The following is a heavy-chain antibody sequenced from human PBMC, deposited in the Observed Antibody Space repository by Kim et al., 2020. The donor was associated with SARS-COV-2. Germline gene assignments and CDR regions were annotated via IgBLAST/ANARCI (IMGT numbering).Heavy chain of an antibody. CDR1: GYTFTSYY. Sequence: ASVKVSCKASGYTFTSYYMHWVRQAPGQGLEWMGIINPSGGSTSYAQKFQGRVTMTRDTSTSTVYMELSSLRSEYTAVYYCARDFGIRSPYDSSGYYPRNWGQGTLVTVSS. V-gene: IGHV1-46*01. D-gene: IGHD3-22*01. CDR2: INPSGGST. CDR3: ARDFGIRSPYDSSGYYPRN. J-gene: IGHJ4*02.